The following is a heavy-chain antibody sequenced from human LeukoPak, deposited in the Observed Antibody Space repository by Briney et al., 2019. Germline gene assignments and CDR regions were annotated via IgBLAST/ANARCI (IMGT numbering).Heavy chain of an antibody. V-gene: IGHV1-18*01. CDR3: AKGSLYDFGGGCRYYLDY. CDR1: GYTFTSYG. Sequence: GASVKVSCKASGYTFTSYGISWVRQAPGQGLEWMGWISAYNGNTNYAQKLQGRVTMTTDTSTSTAYMELRSLRSCDTAVYYFAKGSLYDFGGGCRYYLDYWGQGTL. D-gene: IGHD3-3*01. J-gene: IGHJ4*02. CDR2: ISAYNGNT.